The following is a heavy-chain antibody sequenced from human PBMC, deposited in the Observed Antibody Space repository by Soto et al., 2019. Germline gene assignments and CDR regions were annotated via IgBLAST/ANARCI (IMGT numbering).Heavy chain of an antibody. D-gene: IGHD3-16*02. J-gene: IGHJ4*02. CDR3: AKALGELSPESYDH. V-gene: IGHV3-30*18. Sequence: QVQLVESGGGVVQPGRSLRLPCAASGFTFSSYGMHWVRQATGKGLEWVAIVLYDGSNQYYADSVKGRFTISRDNSKNTVYLQMNSLRREDTAVYYCAKALGELSPESYDHWGQGVLVTVTS. CDR1: GFTFSSYG. CDR2: VLYDGSNQ.